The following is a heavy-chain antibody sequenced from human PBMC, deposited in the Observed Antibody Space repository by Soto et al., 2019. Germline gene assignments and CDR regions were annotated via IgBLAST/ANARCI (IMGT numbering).Heavy chain of an antibody. Sequence: GGSLRLSCAASGFTFSSYSMNWVRQAPGKGLEWVSYISSSSSTIYYADSVKGRITINPDTSNNQLSLQLNSVTPDDTAVYYCARLIGNSWLDSWGQGTLVTVSS. D-gene: IGHD2-8*01. J-gene: IGHJ5*01. CDR2: ISSSSSTI. V-gene: IGHV3-48*01. CDR3: ARLIGNSWLDS. CDR1: GFTFSSYS.